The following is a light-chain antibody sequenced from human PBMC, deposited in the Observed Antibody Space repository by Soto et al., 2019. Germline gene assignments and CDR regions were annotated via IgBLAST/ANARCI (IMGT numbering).Light chain of an antibody. J-gene: IGKJ1*01. Sequence: IPMTQSPSSVSASVGDRVTITCRASQDISNWLVWYQQRPGEAPKLLIFSASNLHRGVPSRFSGSGFGTDFTLTITSLHPEDFGTYFCQQTNNFPWTFGQGTKVDVK. CDR2: SAS. CDR3: QQTNNFPWT. CDR1: QDISNW. V-gene: IGKV1-12*01.